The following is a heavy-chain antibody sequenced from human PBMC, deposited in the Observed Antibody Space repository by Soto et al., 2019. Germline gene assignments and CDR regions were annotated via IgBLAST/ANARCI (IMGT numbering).Heavy chain of an antibody. CDR1: GGSMSSGGYY. J-gene: IGHJ5*02. Sequence: LSLTCTVSGGSMSSGGYYWSWIRQHPGKGLEWIGYIYYGGSTYYNPSLKSRVTISVDTSKNQFSLKLSSVTAADTAVYYCARVLWFGEFHWFDPWGQGTLVTVSS. V-gene: IGHV4-31*03. D-gene: IGHD3-10*01. CDR3: ARVLWFGEFHWFDP. CDR2: IYYGGST.